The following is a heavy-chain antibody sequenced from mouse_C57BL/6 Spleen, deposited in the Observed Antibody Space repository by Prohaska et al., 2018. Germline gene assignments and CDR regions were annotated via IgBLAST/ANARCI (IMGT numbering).Heavy chain of an antibody. CDR1: GYTFTSYW. CDR3: ARPHYYGSSYPYYFDY. J-gene: IGHJ2*01. D-gene: IGHD1-1*01. CDR2: IDPSDSYT. Sequence: QVQLQQPGAELVKPGASVKLSCKASGYTFTSYWMQWVKQRPGQGLEWIGEIDPSDSYTNYNQKFKGKATLTVDTSSSTAYMQLSSLTSEDSAVYYCARPHYYGSSYPYYFDYWGQGTTLTVSS. V-gene: IGHV1-50*01.